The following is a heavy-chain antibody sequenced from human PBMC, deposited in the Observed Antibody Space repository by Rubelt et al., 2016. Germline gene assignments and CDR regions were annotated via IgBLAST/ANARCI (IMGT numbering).Heavy chain of an antibody. D-gene: IGHD2-15*01. Sequence: QVQLVQSGAEVKKPGASVKVSCKASGYTFTSYAMHWVRQAPGQRLEWVGWINAGDGNTKYSQKFQGRVTITRDTSASTAYMGLSSLRSEDTAAYYCARGDIVVVVAASNPLDYWGQGTLVTVSS. CDR2: INAGDGNT. CDR1: GYTFTSYA. J-gene: IGHJ4*02. V-gene: IGHV1-3*01. CDR3: ARGDIVVVVAASNPLDY.